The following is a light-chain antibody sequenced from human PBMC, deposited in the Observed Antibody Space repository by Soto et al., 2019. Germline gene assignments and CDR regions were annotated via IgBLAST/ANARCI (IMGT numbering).Light chain of an antibody. CDR1: SGSVSTSYY. V-gene: IGLV8-61*01. J-gene: IGLJ2*01. CDR2: STN. CDR3: VLYMGSGIWV. Sequence: QAVVTQEPSFSVSPGGTVTLTCGLSSGSVSTSYYPSWYQQTPGQAPRTLIYSTNTRSSGVPDRFSGSILGNKAALTITGAQADDKSDYYCVLYMGSGIWVFGGGTKLTVL.